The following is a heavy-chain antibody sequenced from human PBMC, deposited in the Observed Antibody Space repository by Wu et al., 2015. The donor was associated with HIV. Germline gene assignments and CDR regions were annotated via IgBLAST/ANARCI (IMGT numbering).Heavy chain of an antibody. J-gene: IGHJ4*02. Sequence: QVQLVQSGAEVKKPWASVKVSCKASGYTFTNYYMHWVRQAPGQGLEWMGIINPSGGSTSYAQKFQGRVTMTRDTSTSTVYMELSSLRSEDTAAYYCARDLGGSPPEYYFDYWGQGTLVTVSS. D-gene: IGHD1-26*01. CDR1: GYTFTNYY. CDR3: ARDLGGSPPEYYFDY. V-gene: IGHV1-46*01. CDR2: INPSGGST.